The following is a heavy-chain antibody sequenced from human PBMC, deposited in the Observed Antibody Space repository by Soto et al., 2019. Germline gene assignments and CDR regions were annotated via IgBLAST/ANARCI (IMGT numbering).Heavy chain of an antibody. CDR2: IIPIFGTA. J-gene: IGHJ4*02. CDR1: GGTFSSYA. V-gene: IGHV1-69*05. CDR3: ARLEMATIIDY. Sequence: SVKVSCKASGGTFSSYAISWVRQAPGQGLEWMGGIIPIFGTANYAQKFQGRVTMTRDTSISTAYMELSRLRSDDTAVYYCARLEMATIIDYWGQGTLVTVSS. D-gene: IGHD5-12*01.